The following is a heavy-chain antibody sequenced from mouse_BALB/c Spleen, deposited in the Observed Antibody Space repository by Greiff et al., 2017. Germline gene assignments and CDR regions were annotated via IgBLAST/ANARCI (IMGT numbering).Heavy chain of an antibody. CDR1: GFTFSSFG. J-gene: IGHJ2*01. Sequence: EVQGVESGGGLVQPGGSRKLSCAASGFTFSSFGMHWVRQAPEKGLEWVAYISSGSSTIYYADTVKGRFTISRDNPKNTLFLQMTSLRSEDTAMYYCARSGTTADYFDYWGQGTTLTVSS. CDR3: ARSGTTADYFDY. D-gene: IGHD1-2*01. V-gene: IGHV5-17*02. CDR2: ISSGSSTI.